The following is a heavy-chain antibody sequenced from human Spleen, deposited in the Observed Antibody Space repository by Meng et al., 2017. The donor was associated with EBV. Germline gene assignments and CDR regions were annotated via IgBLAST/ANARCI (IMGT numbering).Heavy chain of an antibody. CDR1: GGSVSGFY. D-gene: IGHD6-6*01. CDR3: ARGRTVARSPWSDP. CDR2: SNHSGST. Sequence: HVQLQQWGAGLLKPSETLSLTCAVYGGSVSGFYWIWIRQSPEKGLEWIGESNHSGSTTYNPSLKSRVTISVDTSKDQFSLRLTSVTAADTAIYYCARGRTVARSPWSDPWGQGTLVTVSS. V-gene: IGHV4-34*01. J-gene: IGHJ5*02.